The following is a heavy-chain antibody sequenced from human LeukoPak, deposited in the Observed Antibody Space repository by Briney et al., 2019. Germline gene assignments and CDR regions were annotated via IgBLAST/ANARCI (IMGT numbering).Heavy chain of an antibody. CDR2: INAGNGNT. V-gene: IGHV1-3*01. CDR3: ARGQDIVVVPAAIALLDAFDI. CDR1: GYTFTSYA. D-gene: IGHD2-2*02. J-gene: IGHJ3*02. Sequence: ASVKVSCKASGYTFTSYAMHWVRQAPGQRLEWMGWINAGNGNTKYSQKFQGRVTITRDTSASTAYMELSSLRSEDTAVYYCARGQDIVVVPAAIALLDAFDIWGQGTMVTVSS.